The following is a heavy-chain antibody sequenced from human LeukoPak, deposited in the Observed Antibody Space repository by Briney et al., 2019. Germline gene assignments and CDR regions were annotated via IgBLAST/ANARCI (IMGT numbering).Heavy chain of an antibody. CDR3: ARDQTYCSGGSCYSSIDDY. D-gene: IGHD2-15*01. Sequence: ASVKVSCKASGYTFTGYYMHWVRQAPGLGLEWMGWINPNSGGTNYAQKFQGRVTMTRDTSISTAYMELSRLRSDDTAVYYCARDQTYCSGGSCYSSIDDYWGQGTLVTVSS. CDR1: GYTFTGYY. J-gene: IGHJ4*02. V-gene: IGHV1-2*02. CDR2: INPNSGGT.